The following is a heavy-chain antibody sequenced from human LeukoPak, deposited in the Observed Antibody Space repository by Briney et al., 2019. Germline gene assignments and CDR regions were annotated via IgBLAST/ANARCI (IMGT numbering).Heavy chain of an antibody. CDR2: IYSDNT. CDR1: GFTVSSNS. CDR3: ARRAGAYSHPYDY. Sequence: GGSLRLSCTVSGFTVSSNSMGWVRQAPGKGLEWVSFIYSDNTHYSDSVKGRFIISRDNSKNTLYLQMNSLRAEDTAVYYCARRAGAYSHPYDYWGQGTLVTVSS. D-gene: IGHD4/OR15-4a*01. V-gene: IGHV3-53*01. J-gene: IGHJ4*02.